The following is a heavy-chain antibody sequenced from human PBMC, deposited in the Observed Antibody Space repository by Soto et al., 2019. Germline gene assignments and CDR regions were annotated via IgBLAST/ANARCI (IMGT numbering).Heavy chain of an antibody. Sequence: QVQLVQSGAEVKNPGSSVKVSCKASGGTFSSYAISWVRQAPGQGLEWMGGLIPIFGTANYAQKFQGRVTITADESTSTAYMELSSLRSADTAVYYCARAVELYRMTGDAFDIWGHGTMVTVSS. D-gene: IGHD1-7*01. CDR3: ARAVELYRMTGDAFDI. J-gene: IGHJ3*02. V-gene: IGHV1-69*01. CDR1: GGTFSSYA. CDR2: LIPIFGTA.